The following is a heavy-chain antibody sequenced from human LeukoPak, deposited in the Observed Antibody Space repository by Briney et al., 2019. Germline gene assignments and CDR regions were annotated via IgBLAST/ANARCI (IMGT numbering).Heavy chain of an antibody. Sequence: ASVKDSCKASGYTFTGYYMHWVRQAPGQGLEWMGWINPNSGGTDYAQKFQGRVTMTRDTSISTAYMELSRLRSDDTAVYYCARVVMITFGGEYNWFDPWGQGTLVTVSS. D-gene: IGHD3-16*01. J-gene: IGHJ5*02. CDR1: GYTFTGYY. CDR2: INPNSGGT. CDR3: ARVVMITFGGEYNWFDP. V-gene: IGHV1-2*02.